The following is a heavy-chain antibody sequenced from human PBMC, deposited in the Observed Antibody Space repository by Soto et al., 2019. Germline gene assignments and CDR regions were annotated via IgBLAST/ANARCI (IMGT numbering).Heavy chain of an antibody. CDR3: AVDSSGYFPV. Sequence: QLQLQESGSGLVKPSQTLSLTCAVSGGSISSGGYSWSWIRQPPGKGLEWIGYIYHSGSTYYNPSLKSRVTISVDRSKNQFSLKLSSVTAADTVVYYCAVDSSGYFPVWGQGTTVTVSS. CDR1: GGSISSGGYS. D-gene: IGHD3-22*01. CDR2: IYHSGST. J-gene: IGHJ6*02. V-gene: IGHV4-30-2*01.